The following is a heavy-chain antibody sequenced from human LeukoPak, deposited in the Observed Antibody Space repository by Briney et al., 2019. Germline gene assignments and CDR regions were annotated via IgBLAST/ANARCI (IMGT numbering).Heavy chain of an antibody. Sequence: SETLSLTCTVSGGSISSDYWSWIRQPPGKGLEWIGYMHYSGNSAYNPSLTSRLTISMDTSKNQFSLKLTSVSAADTAVYYCATGDTYIDYWGQGTLVTVSS. D-gene: IGHD5-18*01. J-gene: IGHJ4*02. CDR3: ATGDTYIDY. V-gene: IGHV4-59*01. CDR2: MHYSGNS. CDR1: GGSISSDY.